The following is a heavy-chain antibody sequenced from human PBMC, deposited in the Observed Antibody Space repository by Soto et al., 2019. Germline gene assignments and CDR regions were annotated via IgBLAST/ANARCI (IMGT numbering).Heavy chain of an antibody. CDR2: ITSKTDGGTT. D-gene: IGHD5-18*01. J-gene: IGHJ6*02. Sequence: VQLVESGGGLVKPGGSLRLSCAASGFTFSNAWMSWVRQAPGKGLEWVGRITSKTDGGTTDYADPGKGRFTISRDTSKKTLYMQMNNLKTDDTAADYSAANVDTAVVLYYYYFGMDVWGQGTTVTVSS. CDR3: AANVDTAVVLYYYYFGMDV. CDR1: GFTFSNAW. V-gene: IGHV3-15*01.